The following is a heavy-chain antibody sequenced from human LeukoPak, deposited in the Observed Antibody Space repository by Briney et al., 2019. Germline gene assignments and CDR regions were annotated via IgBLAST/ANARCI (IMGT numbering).Heavy chain of an antibody. J-gene: IGHJ4*02. CDR3: ASGLQFRILDY. Sequence: KPSETLSLTCTVSGGSISSGDYYWSWIRQPPGKGLEWIGYIYYSGSTYYNPSLKSRVTMSVDTSKNQISLKLSSVTAADTAVYYCASGLQFRILDYWGQGTLVTVSS. V-gene: IGHV4-30-4*08. CDR1: GGSISSGDYY. D-gene: IGHD5-24*01. CDR2: IYYSGST.